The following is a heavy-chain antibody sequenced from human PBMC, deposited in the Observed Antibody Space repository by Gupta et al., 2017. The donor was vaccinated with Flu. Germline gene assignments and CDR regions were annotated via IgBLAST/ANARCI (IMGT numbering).Heavy chain of an antibody. V-gene: IGHV4-39*01. D-gene: IGHD2-15*01. CDR3: ARHFVGYCSTATCYDENDY. J-gene: IGHJ4*02. CDR2: IYYSGNT. Sequence: LHLQESGPGLVKPSETLSLTCVVSGGSITRSYYYWGWIRQPPGKGLEWIGSIYYSGNTYYNPSLKSRVTISVDTSKNQFSLKLSSVTAADTALYYCARHFVGYCSTATCYDENDYWGQGPLVTVS. CDR1: GGSITRSYYY.